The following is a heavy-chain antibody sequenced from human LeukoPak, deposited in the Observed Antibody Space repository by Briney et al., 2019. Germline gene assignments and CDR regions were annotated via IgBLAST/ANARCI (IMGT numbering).Heavy chain of an antibody. CDR3: AREYCSGGSCYSGGNYYYYYYMDV. CDR1: GGSISSRSYY. Sequence: SETLSLTCTVSGGSISSRSYYWGWIRQPPGKGLEWIAIIYYSGSTYYNPSLKSRVTISVDTSKNQFSLKLSSVTAADTAVYYCAREYCSGGSCYSGGNYYYYYYMDVWGKGTTVTVSS. V-gene: IGHV4-39*07. D-gene: IGHD2-15*01. J-gene: IGHJ6*03. CDR2: IYYSGST.